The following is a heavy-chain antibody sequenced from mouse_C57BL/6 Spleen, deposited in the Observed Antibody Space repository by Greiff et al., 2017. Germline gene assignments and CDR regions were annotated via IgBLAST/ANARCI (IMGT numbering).Heavy chain of an antibody. D-gene: IGHD2-4*01. V-gene: IGHV1-64*01. CDR3: ASGRLRRDYYAMDY. J-gene: IGHJ4*01. CDR1: GYTFTSYW. CDR2: IHPNSGST. Sequence: QVQLQQPGAELVKPGASVKLSCKASGYTFTSYWMHWVKQRPGQGLEWIGMIHPNSGSTNYNEKFKSKATLTVDKSSSTAYMQLSSLTSEDSAVYYCASGRLRRDYYAMDYWGQGTSVTVSS.